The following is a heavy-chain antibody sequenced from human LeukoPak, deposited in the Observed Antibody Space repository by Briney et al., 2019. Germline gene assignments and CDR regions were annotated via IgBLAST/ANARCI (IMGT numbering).Heavy chain of an antibody. V-gene: IGHV4-34*01. CDR2: INHSGST. CDR1: GGPFSGYY. Sequence: SETLSLTCAVYGGPFSGYYWSWIRQPPGKGLEWIGEINHSGSTNYNPSLKSRVTISVDTSKNQFSLKLSSVTAADTAVYYCARSHTAMVSWGQGTLVTVSS. CDR3: ARSHTAMVS. D-gene: IGHD5-18*01. J-gene: IGHJ5*02.